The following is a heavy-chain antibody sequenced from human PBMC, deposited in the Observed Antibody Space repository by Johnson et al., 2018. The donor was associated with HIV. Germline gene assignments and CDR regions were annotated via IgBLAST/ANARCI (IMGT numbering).Heavy chain of an antibody. V-gene: IGHV3-23*04. CDR2: IGSGGST. Sequence: VQLVESGGGVVRPGGSLRLSCAASGFTFDDYAMHWVRQAPGKGLEWVSAIGSGGSTYYADSVKGRFTISRDNSKNTLYLQMNSLRAEDTAVYYCARGGVVVVIDAFDIWGQGTMVTVSS. J-gene: IGHJ3*02. CDR1: GFTFDDYA. CDR3: ARGGVVVVIDAFDI. D-gene: IGHD3-22*01.